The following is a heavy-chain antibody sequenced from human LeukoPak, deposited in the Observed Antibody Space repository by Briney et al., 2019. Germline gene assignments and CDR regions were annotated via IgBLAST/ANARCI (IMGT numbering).Heavy chain of an antibody. CDR2: INSNNGGT. Sequence: ASVKVSCKASGYTFTGYYMHWVRQAPGQGLEWMGWINSNNGGTHYAQKFQGRVTMTRDTSISTAYMELSRLKSDDTAVYYCARKFSDPFEIWGQGTMVTVSS. CDR1: GYTFTGYY. CDR3: ARKFSDPFEI. J-gene: IGHJ3*02. V-gene: IGHV1-2*02. D-gene: IGHD3-3*02.